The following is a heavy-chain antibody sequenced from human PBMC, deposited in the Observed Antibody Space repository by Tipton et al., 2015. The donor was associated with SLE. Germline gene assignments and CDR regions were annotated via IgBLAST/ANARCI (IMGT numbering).Heavy chain of an antibody. V-gene: IGHV4-39*07. D-gene: IGHD3-3*01. CDR1: GGSISSSDYY. Sequence: TLSLTCTVSGGSISSSDYYWGWVRQSPESGLEWIGNMFYSGITYYNPSLKSRVTISVDTSKNQFSLKVTSVTAADTAVYYCARGLSLRQRITIFGVVHWFDPWGQGTLVTVSS. CDR2: MFYSGIT. CDR3: ARGLSLRQRITIFGVVHWFDP. J-gene: IGHJ5*02.